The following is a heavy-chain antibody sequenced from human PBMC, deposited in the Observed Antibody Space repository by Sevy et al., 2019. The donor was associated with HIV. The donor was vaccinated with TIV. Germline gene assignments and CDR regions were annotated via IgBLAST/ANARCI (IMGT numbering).Heavy chain of an antibody. CDR3: ARDNRQGDRWLQLTYDY. CDR1: GFTFSDYY. CDR2: ISPSGFIK. Sequence: GGSLRLSCVASGFTFSDYYMSWIRQAPGKGLEWVSYISPSGFIKHYGDSVKGRFIISRDNAKNSLFLQMNSLGPDDTAVYFCARDNRQGDRWLQLTYDYWGQGTLVTVSS. J-gene: IGHJ4*02. D-gene: IGHD5-18*01. V-gene: IGHV3-11*01.